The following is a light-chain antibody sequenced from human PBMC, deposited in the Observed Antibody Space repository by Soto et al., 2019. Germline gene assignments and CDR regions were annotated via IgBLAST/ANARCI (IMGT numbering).Light chain of an antibody. CDR2: EVR. CDR3: SSYTSSSTWV. Sequence: QSALTQPASVSGSLGQSITISCTGTSSDVGGYAYVSWYQQHPGKAPKLMIYEVRNRPSGVSDRFSGSKSGNTASLTISGLQAEDEADYYCSSYTSSSTWVFGGGTKVTVL. J-gene: IGLJ3*02. CDR1: SSDVGGYAY. V-gene: IGLV2-14*03.